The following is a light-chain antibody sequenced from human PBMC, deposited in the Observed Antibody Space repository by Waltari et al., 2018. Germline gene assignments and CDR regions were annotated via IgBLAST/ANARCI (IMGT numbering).Light chain of an antibody. J-gene: IGKJ2*01. Sequence: VEVSSNSKKCVALDQEKKGQAPKLVSTWSSTRESGVPDRVRGSGSETDFTLTISSLQAEDVAVYDCQQGDTFPYTFGQGTRVEIK. CDR2: WSS. CDR3: QQGDTFPYT. V-gene: IGKV4-1*01. CDR1: VEVSSNSKKC.